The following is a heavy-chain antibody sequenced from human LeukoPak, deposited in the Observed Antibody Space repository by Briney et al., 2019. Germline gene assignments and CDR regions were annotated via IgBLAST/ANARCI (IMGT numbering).Heavy chain of an antibody. CDR2: ISSSSSYI. Sequence: TPGGSLRLSCAASGFTFSSYSMNWVRQAPGKGLEWVSSISSSSSYIYYADSVKGRFTISRDNAKNSLYLQMNSLRAEDTAVYYCARGLNWNRLWAAGDYWGQGTLVTVSS. V-gene: IGHV3-21*01. J-gene: IGHJ4*02. CDR3: ARGLNWNRLWAAGDY. CDR1: GFTFSSYS. D-gene: IGHD1-1*01.